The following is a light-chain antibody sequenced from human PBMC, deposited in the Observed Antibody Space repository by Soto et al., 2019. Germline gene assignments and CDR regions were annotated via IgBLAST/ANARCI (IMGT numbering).Light chain of an antibody. CDR1: QGIGIY. V-gene: IGKV1-27*01. J-gene: IGKJ4*01. CDR2: AAS. Sequence: DIQMTQSPSSLSASLGDRVTITCRASQGIGIYLAWFQQRPGKVPKLLIYAASTLQSGVPSRFSGSGSGTDFTLTISSLQPDDVAAYYCQKYNSAPLTFGERTRVEIK. CDR3: QKYNSAPLT.